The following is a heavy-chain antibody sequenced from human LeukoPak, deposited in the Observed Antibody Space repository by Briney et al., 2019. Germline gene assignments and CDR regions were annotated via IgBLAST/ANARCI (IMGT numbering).Heavy chain of an antibody. CDR2: ISAYNGNT. CDR1: GYTFTSYG. D-gene: IGHD6-13*01. V-gene: IGHV1-18*01. J-gene: IGHJ1*01. Sequence: ASVKVSCKASGYTFTSYGISWVRQAPGQGLEWMGWISAYNGNTNYAQKLQGRVTMTTDTSTSTAYMELRSLRSDDTAVYYCARARSSWATKGEYFQHWGQGTLVTVSS. CDR3: ARARSSWATKGEYFQH.